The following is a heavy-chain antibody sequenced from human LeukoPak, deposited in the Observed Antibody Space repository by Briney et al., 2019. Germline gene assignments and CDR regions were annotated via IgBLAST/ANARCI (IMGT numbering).Heavy chain of an antibody. J-gene: IGHJ4*02. Sequence: GQSLKISCQGFGYPFTTSWIGWVRQLPGKGLEWTAIIYAGNSDAKYSPSFQGQVSISTDRSISTAYLHWSSLKASDTAIYYCAIINHPDGRVYWGQGTLVTVAS. CDR2: IYAGNSDA. D-gene: IGHD5-24*01. V-gene: IGHV5-51*01. CDR3: AIINHPDGRVY. CDR1: GYPFTTSW.